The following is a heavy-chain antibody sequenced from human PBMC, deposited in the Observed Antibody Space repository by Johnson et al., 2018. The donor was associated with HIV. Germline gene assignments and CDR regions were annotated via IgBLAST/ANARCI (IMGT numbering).Heavy chain of an antibody. CDR3: ARRMKAVADHDAFDI. Sequence: VQLVESGGGVVQPGRSLRLSCAASGFIFSSYGMHWVRQAPGKGLEWVAVIWYDGSNKYYADSVKGRFTISRDNSKNTLYLQMNSLRAEDTAIYYCARRMKAVADHDAFDIWGQGTMVTVSS. J-gene: IGHJ3*02. CDR2: IWYDGSNK. D-gene: IGHD6-19*01. CDR1: GFIFSSYG. V-gene: IGHV3-33*01.